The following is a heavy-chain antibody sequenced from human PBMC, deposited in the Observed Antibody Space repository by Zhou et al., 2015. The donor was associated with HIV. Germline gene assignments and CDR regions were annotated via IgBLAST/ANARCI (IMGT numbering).Heavy chain of an antibody. CDR3: AGHFLSDTRIRSRPWT. CDR2: NIPNFGVS. D-gene: IGHD1-1*01. J-gene: IGHJ4*02. CDR1: GGTFSNYA. V-gene: IGHV1-69*09. Sequence: QVQLVQSGAEVKKPGSSVKVSCKASGGTFSNYAISWVRQAPGHGLEWVGRNIPNFGVSNYAQKFQGRVTITVDKSTGTAYMELSSLRSDDTAVYYCAGHFLSDTRIRSRPWTWAQGTLVTVSS.